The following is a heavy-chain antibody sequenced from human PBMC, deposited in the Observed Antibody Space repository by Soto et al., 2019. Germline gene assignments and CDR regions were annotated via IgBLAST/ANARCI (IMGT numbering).Heavy chain of an antibody. V-gene: IGHV3-30*18. J-gene: IGHJ4*02. D-gene: IGHD5-12*01. CDR3: AKDHRYSGYDCRPDY. Sequence: QVQLVESGGGVVQPGRSLRLSCAASGFTFSSYGMHWVRQAPGKGLEWVAVILYDGSNKYYADSVKGRFTISRDNSKNTLYLQMNSLRAEDTAVYYCAKDHRYSGYDCRPDYWGQGTLVTVAS. CDR2: ILYDGSNK. CDR1: GFTFSSYG.